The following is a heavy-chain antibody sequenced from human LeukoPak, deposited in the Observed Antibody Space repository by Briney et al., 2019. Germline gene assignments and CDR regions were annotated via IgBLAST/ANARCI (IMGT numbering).Heavy chain of an antibody. D-gene: IGHD4-11*01. Sequence: PSETLSLTCAVSGVSISSGGYSWSWIRQPPGKGLEWIGYIYHSGSTYYNPSLKSRVTISVDRSKNQFSLKLSSVTAADTAVYYCARGDYTSPYYFDYWGQGTLVTVSS. CDR3: ARGDYTSPYYFDY. CDR2: IYHSGST. CDR1: GVSISSGGYS. J-gene: IGHJ4*02. V-gene: IGHV4-30-2*01.